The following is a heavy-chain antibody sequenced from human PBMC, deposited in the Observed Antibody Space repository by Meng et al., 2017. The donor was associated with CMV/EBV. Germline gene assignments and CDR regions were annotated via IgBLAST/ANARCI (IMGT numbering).Heavy chain of an antibody. CDR1: GGSISSYY. CDR3: ARGGGIQLWYYYYGMDV. Sequence: SETLSLTCTVSGGSISSYYWSWIRQPPGKGLEWIGYIYYSGSTNYNPSLKSRVTISVDTSKNQLSLKLSSVTAADTAVYYCARGGGIQLWYYYYGMDVWGQGTTVTVSS. CDR2: IYYSGST. J-gene: IGHJ6*02. V-gene: IGHV4-59*01. D-gene: IGHD5-18*01.